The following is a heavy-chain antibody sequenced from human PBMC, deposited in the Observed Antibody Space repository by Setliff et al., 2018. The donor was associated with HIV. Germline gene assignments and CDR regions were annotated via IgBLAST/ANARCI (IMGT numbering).Heavy chain of an antibody. CDR1: GFTFSSYT. D-gene: IGHD5-18*01. Sequence: LRLSCAASGFTFSSYTMNWVRQAPGEGLEWVSSISSSSYYIYYADSVKGRFTISRDNAKNSLFLQMNSLRAEDTAVYYCASIELAAMAPVDYWGQGTLVTVSS. CDR2: ISSSSYYI. CDR3: ASIELAAMAPVDY. J-gene: IGHJ4*02. V-gene: IGHV3-21*01.